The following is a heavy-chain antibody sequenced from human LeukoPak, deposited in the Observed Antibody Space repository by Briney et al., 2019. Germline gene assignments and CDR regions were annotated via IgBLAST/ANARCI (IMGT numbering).Heavy chain of an antibody. CDR3: ARGGGCSSTSCYYYYYYMDV. D-gene: IGHD2-2*01. CDR2: IIPIFGTA. V-gene: IGHV1-69*05. Sequence: GASVKVSCKASGGTFSSYAISWVRQAPGQGLEWMGGIIPIFGTANYAQKLQGRVTITTGESTSTAYMELSSLRSEDTAVYYCARGGGCSSTSCYYYYYYMDVWGKGTTVTVSS. CDR1: GGTFSSYA. J-gene: IGHJ6*03.